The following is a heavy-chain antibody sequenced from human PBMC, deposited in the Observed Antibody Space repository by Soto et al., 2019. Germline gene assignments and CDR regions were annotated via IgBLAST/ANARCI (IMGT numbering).Heavy chain of an antibody. D-gene: IGHD3-3*01. J-gene: IGHJ4*02. Sequence: PGGSLRLSCAASGFTFSSYGMHWVRQAPGKGLEWVAVISYDGSNKYYADSVKGRFTISRDNSKNTLYLQMNSLRAEDTAVYYCAKERCDFWSGYYAYWGQGTLGTVS. V-gene: IGHV3-30*18. CDR2: ISYDGSNK. CDR1: GFTFSSYG. CDR3: AKERCDFWSGYYAY.